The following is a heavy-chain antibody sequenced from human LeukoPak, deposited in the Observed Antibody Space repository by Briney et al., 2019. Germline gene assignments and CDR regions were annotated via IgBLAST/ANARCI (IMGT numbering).Heavy chain of an antibody. CDR1: GFTVGSNY. Sequence: GGSLRLSCAASGFTVGSNYMSWVRQAPGKGLEWISYITNSGSDIEYADSVKGRFTISWDNAKKSLYLEMNTLRAEDTAIYYCACPYRSRFDYWGQGTLVTVSS. CDR2: ITNSGSDI. CDR3: ACPYRSRFDY. D-gene: IGHD6-13*01. V-gene: IGHV3-11*01. J-gene: IGHJ4*02.